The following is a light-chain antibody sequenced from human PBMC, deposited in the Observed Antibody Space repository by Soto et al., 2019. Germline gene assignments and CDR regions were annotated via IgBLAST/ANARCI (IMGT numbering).Light chain of an antibody. J-gene: IGKJ5*01. CDR3: QQYGGSPT. Sequence: DIQMTQSPSTLSGSVGDRVTITCRASQTISSWLAWYQQKPGKAPNLLTYSASILESGVPSRFTGSGSGTDFTLTISRLEPEDFAVYYCQQYGGSPTFGEGTRLVIK. CDR2: SAS. V-gene: IGKV1-5*01. CDR1: QTISSW.